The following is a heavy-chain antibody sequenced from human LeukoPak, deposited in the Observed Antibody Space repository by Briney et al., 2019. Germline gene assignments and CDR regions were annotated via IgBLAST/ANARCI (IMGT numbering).Heavy chain of an antibody. D-gene: IGHD6-13*01. Sequence: PGGSLRLSCAASGFTFSSSAMSWVRQAPGKGLEWVGRIKNKANSYTTLYAASVKGRFTISRDDSKNSLYLQMNSLKTEDTAVYYCTRLSRYGNRWYYVDYWGQGTLVTVSS. CDR2: IKNKANSYTT. CDR1: GFTFSSSA. CDR3: TRLSRYGNRWYYVDY. V-gene: IGHV3-72*01. J-gene: IGHJ4*02.